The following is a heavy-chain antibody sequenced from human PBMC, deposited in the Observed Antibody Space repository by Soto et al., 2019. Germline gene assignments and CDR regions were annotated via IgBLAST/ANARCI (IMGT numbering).Heavy chain of an antibody. Sequence: GESLKISCQGSGYRFTSYWIAWLRQMPGKGLEWVGIIYPDDSDIKYSPSFQGQVTISADRSNSTAYLQWRSLKASDTAMYFCARHFDSSGYYPGYWRQGTQFTVS. CDR1: GYRFTSYW. D-gene: IGHD3-22*01. V-gene: IGHV5-51*01. CDR2: IYPDDSDI. J-gene: IGHJ4*02. CDR3: ARHFDSSGYYPGY.